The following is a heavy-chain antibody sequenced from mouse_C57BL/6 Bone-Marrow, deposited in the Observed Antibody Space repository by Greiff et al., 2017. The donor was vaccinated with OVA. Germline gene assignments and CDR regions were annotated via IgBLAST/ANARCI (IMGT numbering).Heavy chain of an antibody. D-gene: IGHD4-1*01. V-gene: IGHV1-81*01. Sequence: VQLQQSGAELARPGASVKLSCKASGYTFTSYGISWVKQRTGQGLEWIGEIYPRSGNTYYNEKFKGKATLTADKSYSTAYMELRSLTSEDSAVYFCARTRTGTGFAYWGQGTLVTVSA. J-gene: IGHJ3*01. CDR1: GYTFTSYG. CDR2: IYPRSGNT. CDR3: ARTRTGTGFAY.